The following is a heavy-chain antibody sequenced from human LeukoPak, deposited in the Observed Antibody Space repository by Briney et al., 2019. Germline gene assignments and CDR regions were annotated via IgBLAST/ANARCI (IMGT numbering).Heavy chain of an antibody. CDR3: ARLPWDRKMGFDP. D-gene: IGHD1-26*01. Sequence: SETLSLTCTVSGGSISSGDYYWSWIRQPPGKGLEWTGYIYYSGSTYYNPSLKSRVTISVDTSKNQFSLKLSSVTAADTAVYYCARLPWDRKMGFDPWGQGTPVTVSS. CDR2: IYYSGST. V-gene: IGHV4-30-4*01. CDR1: GGSISSGDYY. J-gene: IGHJ5*02.